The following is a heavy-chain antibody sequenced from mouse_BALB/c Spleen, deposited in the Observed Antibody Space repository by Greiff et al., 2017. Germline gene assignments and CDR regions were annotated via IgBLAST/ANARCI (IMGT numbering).Heavy chain of an antibody. CDR3: ARNDMELLDY. D-gene: IGHD1-1*01. J-gene: IGHJ2*01. CDR2: IWAGGST. CDR1: GFSLTSYG. Sequence: VQVVESGPGLVAPSQSLSITCTVSGFSLTSYGVHWVRQPPGKGLEWLGVIWAGGSTNYNSALMSRLSISKDNSKSQVFLKMNSLQTDDTAMYYCARNDMELLDYWGQGTTLTVSS. V-gene: IGHV2-9*02.